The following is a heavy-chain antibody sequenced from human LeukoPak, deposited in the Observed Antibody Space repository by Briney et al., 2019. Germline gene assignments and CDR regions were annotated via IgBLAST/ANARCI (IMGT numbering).Heavy chain of an antibody. Sequence: GGSLRLSCAASGVTFDDYAMHCVRQAPGKGLEWVSGINWDSTTIAYADSVKGRFAISRDNAKNSLYLQMNSLRPEDTALYYCAKDRTSLGITAHFDYWGQGTLVTVST. CDR1: GVTFDDYA. V-gene: IGHV3-9*01. CDR2: INWDSTTI. CDR3: AKDRTSLGITAHFDY. D-gene: IGHD1-14*01. J-gene: IGHJ4*02.